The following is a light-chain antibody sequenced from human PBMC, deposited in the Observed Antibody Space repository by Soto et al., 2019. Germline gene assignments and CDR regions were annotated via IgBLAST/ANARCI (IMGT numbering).Light chain of an antibody. CDR3: QHFGSSLRT. Sequence: EIVLTQSPGTLSLSPGERATLSCRASQSVSSTYLAWYRQKPGQAPRLLIYGVSYRAAGIPDRFSGSGSGTDFTFTISRLEPEDFAVYYCQHFGSSLRTFGGGTKVDIK. CDR1: QSVSSTY. CDR2: GVS. J-gene: IGKJ4*01. V-gene: IGKV3-20*01.